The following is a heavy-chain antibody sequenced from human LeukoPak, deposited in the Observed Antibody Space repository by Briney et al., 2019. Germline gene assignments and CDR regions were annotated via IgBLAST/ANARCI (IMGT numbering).Heavy chain of an antibody. J-gene: IGHJ4*02. CDR3: ATALTLRGEYYFDY. D-gene: IGHD4-17*01. CDR1: GYTLTELS. Sequence: ASVKVSCKVSGYTLTELSMHWVRQAPGKGLEWMGGFAPEDGETIYAQKFQGRVTMTEDTSTDTAYMELSSLKSEETAVYYCATALTLRGEYYFDYWGQGTLVTVSS. CDR2: FAPEDGET. V-gene: IGHV1-24*01.